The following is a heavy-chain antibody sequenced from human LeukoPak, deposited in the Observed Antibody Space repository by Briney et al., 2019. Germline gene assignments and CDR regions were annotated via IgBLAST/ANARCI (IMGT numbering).Heavy chain of an antibody. V-gene: IGHV3-48*01. CDR2: ISGSGFTI. D-gene: IGHD1-26*01. Sequence: GGSLRLSCAVSGFTLSNYSMNWVRQAPGKGLEWISYISGSGFTIHYADSVKGRFTISRDNAKNSLYLQMNSLRAEDTAVYYCAKDRDSGSYSYWGQGTLVTVSS. J-gene: IGHJ4*02. CDR3: AKDRDSGSYSY. CDR1: GFTLSNYS.